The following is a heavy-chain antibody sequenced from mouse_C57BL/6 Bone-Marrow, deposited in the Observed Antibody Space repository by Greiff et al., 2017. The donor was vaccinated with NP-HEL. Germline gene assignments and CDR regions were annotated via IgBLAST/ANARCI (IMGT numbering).Heavy chain of an antibody. CDR1: GYTFTSYW. V-gene: IGHV1-64*01. CDR2: IHPNSGST. D-gene: IGHD2-4*01. J-gene: IGHJ4*01. Sequence: QVQLQQSGAELVKPGASVKLSCKASGYTFTSYWMHWVKQRPGQGLEWIGMIHPNSGSTNYNEKFKSKATLTVDKSSSTAYMQLSSLTSEDSAVYYCARLITTRDDYAMDYWGQGTSVTVSS. CDR3: ARLITTRDDYAMDY.